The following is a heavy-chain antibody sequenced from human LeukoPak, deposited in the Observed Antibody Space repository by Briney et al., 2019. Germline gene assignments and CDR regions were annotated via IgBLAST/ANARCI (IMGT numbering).Heavy chain of an antibody. CDR3: ATQLLRGWYWYYFDY. V-gene: IGHV4-39*01. CDR2: IYYSGST. J-gene: IGHJ4*02. Sequence: SETLSLTCTVSGGSISSSSYYWGWIRQPPGKGLEWIGSIYYSGSTYYNPSLKSRVTISVDTSKNQFSLKLSSVTAADTAVYYCATQLLRGWYWYYFDYWGQGTLVTVSS. CDR1: GGSISSSSYY. D-gene: IGHD6-19*01.